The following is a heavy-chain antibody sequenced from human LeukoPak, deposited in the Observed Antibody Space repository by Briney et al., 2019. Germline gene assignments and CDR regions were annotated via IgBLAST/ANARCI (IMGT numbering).Heavy chain of an antibody. D-gene: IGHD4-17*01. CDR1: GFTFDDYA. CDR2: ISWNSGSI. V-gene: IGHV3-9*03. CDR3: AKDTSDYLTAAFDY. Sequence: GGSLRLSCAASGFTFDDYAMHWVRQAPEKGLEWVSGISWNSGSIGYADSVKGRFTISRDNAKNSLYLQMNSLRAEDMALYYCAKDTSDYLTAAFDYWGQGTLVTVSS. J-gene: IGHJ4*02.